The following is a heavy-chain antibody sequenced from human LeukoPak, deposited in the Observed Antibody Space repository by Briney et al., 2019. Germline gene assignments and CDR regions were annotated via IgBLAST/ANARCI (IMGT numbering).Heavy chain of an antibody. Sequence: SQALSLTCAISGDIVSSNSVTWNWIRQSPSRGLEWLGRTYYRSTWYNDYAVSVRGRITVNPDTSKNQFSLHLNSVTPEDTAVYYCARRLTQYDCFDPWGQGILVTVSS. D-gene: IGHD2-2*01. CDR1: GDIVSSNSVT. CDR3: ARRLTQYDCFDP. V-gene: IGHV6-1*01. CDR2: TYYRSTWYN. J-gene: IGHJ5*02.